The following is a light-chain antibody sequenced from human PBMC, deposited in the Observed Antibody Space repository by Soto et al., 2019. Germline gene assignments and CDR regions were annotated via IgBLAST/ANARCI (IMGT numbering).Light chain of an antibody. Sequence: IQLTQSPSSLSASVGDRVTITCRASRDISSFLAWYQQTPGKAPKLLIYAASTLESGVPSRFSGSGSGTDFPLTISSLQPEDFATYYCQQVNSFPRAFGQGTKVETK. J-gene: IGKJ1*01. CDR3: QQVNSFPRA. CDR1: RDISSF. V-gene: IGKV1-9*01. CDR2: AAS.